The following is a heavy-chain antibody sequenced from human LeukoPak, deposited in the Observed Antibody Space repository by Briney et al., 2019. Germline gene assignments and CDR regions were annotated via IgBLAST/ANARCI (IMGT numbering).Heavy chain of an antibody. J-gene: IGHJ4*02. Sequence: PGGSLRLSCAASGFTFSSYAMSWVRQAPGKGLEWVSGINWNGGSTGYADSVKGRFTISRDNAKNSLYLQMNSLRAEDTALYYCARGFWGSGSYYNAPFDYWGQGTLVTVSS. CDR2: INWNGGST. CDR1: GFTFSSYA. V-gene: IGHV3-20*04. D-gene: IGHD3-10*01. CDR3: ARGFWGSGSYYNAPFDY.